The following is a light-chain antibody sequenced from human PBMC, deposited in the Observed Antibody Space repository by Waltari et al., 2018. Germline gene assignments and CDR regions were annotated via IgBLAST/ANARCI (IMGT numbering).Light chain of an antibody. Sequence: DIVMTQTPDSLAVSLGERATINRKSSQSVLSSSTNKNYLGWDQQKPGQPPKLLIPWASTRESGVPDRFSGSGSGTDFTLTISSLQAEDVAVYYCQQCDTFPYTFGQGTKLEIK. CDR3: QQCDTFPYT. V-gene: IGKV4-1*01. CDR1: QSVLSSSTNKNY. CDR2: WAS. J-gene: IGKJ2*01.